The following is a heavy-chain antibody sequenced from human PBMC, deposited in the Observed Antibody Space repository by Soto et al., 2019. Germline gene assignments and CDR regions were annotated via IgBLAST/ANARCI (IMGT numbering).Heavy chain of an antibody. Sequence: GGSLRLSCAASGFTFSSYAMCWVRQAPGKGLEWVSAISGSGGSTYYADYVKGRFTISRDNSKNTLYLQMNSLRAEEKTVYYCAKEVDCSCFSCYFFSDYGFASYFDYWGQGTLVTVSS. D-gene: IGHD2-2*01. CDR2: ISGSGGST. V-gene: IGHV3-23*01. J-gene: IGHJ4*02. CDR1: GFTFSSYA. CDR3: AKEVDCSCFSCYFFSDYGFASYFDY.